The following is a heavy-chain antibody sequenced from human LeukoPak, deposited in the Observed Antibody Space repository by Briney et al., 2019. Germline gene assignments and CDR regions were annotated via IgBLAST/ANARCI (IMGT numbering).Heavy chain of an antibody. D-gene: IGHD2-15*01. CDR1: GYSISSGYY. V-gene: IGHV4-38-2*01. CDR3: ARQGNCGGGSCYNWFGP. CDR2: IYHSGTI. Sequence: SETLSLTCAVFGYSISSGYYWGWIRQPPGKGLEWIGTIYHSGTIYYNPSLKSRVTISVDTSQNQFSLKVTSVTAADTAVYYCARQGNCGGGSCYNWFGPWGQGTLLTVSS. J-gene: IGHJ5*02.